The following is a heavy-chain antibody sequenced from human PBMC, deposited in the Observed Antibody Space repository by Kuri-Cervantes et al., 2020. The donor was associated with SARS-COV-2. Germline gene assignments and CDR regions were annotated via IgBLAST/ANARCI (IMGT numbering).Heavy chain of an antibody. V-gene: IGHV3-23*01. CDR2: ISGSGGST. CDR3: ARRDRAVTTVDAFDI. D-gene: IGHD4-17*01. J-gene: IGHJ3*02. Sequence: GESLKISCAASGFTFSSYAMSWVRQAPGKGLEWVSAISGSGGSTYYADSVKGRFTISRDNSKNTLYLQMNSLRAEDTAVYYCARRDRAVTTVDAFDIWDQGTMVTVSS. CDR1: GFTFSSYA.